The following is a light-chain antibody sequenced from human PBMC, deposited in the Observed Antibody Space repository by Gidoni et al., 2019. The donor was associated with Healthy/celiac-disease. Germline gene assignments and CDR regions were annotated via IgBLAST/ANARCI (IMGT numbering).Light chain of an antibody. CDR1: QGISSY. CDR3: QQLNSYPLT. V-gene: IGKV1-9*01. J-gene: IGKJ4*01. CDR2: AAS. Sequence: DIQLTQSPSFLSASVGDRVTITCRASQGISSYLAWYQQKPGKAPKLLIYAASTLQSGVPSRFSGSGSGTEFTLTISSLQPEDFATYYCQQLNSYPLTFXGXPRWRSN.